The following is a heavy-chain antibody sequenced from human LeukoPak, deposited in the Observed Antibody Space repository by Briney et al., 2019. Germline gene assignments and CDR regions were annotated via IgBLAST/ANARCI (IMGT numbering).Heavy chain of an antibody. CDR3: ARDASIVVVITTVGQAFDI. V-gene: IGHV4-39*07. CDR2: IYYSGST. J-gene: IGHJ3*02. Sequence: SETLSLTCTVSGGSISSSSYYWGWIRQPPGKGLEWIGSIYYSGSTYYNPSLKSRVTISVDTSKNQFSLKLSSVTAADTAVYYCARDASIVVVITTVGQAFDIWGQGTMVTVSS. D-gene: IGHD3-22*01. CDR1: GGSISSSSYY.